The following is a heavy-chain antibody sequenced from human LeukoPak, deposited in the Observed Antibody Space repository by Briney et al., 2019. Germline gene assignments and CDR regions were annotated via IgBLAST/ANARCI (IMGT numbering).Heavy chain of an antibody. D-gene: IGHD3-10*01. CDR2: ICGSGGST. Sequence: GGSLRPSYAASGFTFSSYAMSWVRQAPGKGLEWVSAICGSGGSTYYADSVKGRFTISRDNSKNTLYLQMNSLRAEDTAVYYCAKGGITMVRGVIITPYYFDYWGQGTLVTVSS. CDR1: GFTFSSYA. CDR3: AKGGITMVRGVIITPYYFDY. J-gene: IGHJ4*02. V-gene: IGHV3-23*01.